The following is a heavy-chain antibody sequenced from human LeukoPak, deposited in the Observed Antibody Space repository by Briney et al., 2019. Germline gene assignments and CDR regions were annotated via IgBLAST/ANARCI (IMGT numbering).Heavy chain of an antibody. CDR1: GFTFSSYG. J-gene: IGHJ4*02. Sequence: GGSLRLSCAASGFTFSSYGMHWVRQAPGKGLEWVAVIWYGGSNKYYADSVKGRFTISRDNSKNTLYLQMNSLRAEDTAVYYCARAMVRGVTYSLDYWGQGTLVTVSS. CDR2: IWYGGSNK. D-gene: IGHD3-10*01. CDR3: ARAMVRGVTYSLDY. V-gene: IGHV3-33*08.